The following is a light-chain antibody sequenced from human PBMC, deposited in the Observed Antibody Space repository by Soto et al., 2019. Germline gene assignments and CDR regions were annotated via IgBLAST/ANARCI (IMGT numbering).Light chain of an antibody. Sequence: QSVLTQPPSVSGTPGQRVTISCSGDNSNIGSNTVNWYQQLPGTAPKLVIYSNAQRPSGVPDRFSGSKSGTSASLAISGLQSEDEAEYSCAAWDDNLECPVFGGGTQLTVL. CDR3: AAWDDNLECPV. J-gene: IGLJ3*02. CDR2: SNA. V-gene: IGLV1-44*01. CDR1: NSNIGSNT.